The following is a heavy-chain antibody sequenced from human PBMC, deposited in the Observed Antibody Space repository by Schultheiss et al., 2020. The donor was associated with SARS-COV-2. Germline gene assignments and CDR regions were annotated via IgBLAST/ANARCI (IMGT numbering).Heavy chain of an antibody. CDR1: GFTFSDYY. CDR3: ARDARILTGYDAFDI. Sequence: GESLKISCAASGFTFSDYYMSWIRQAPGKGLEWVSYISSSSSYIYYADSVKGRFTISRDNAKNSLYLQMNSLRAEDTAVYYCARDARILTGYDAFDIWGQGTMVTVSS. CDR2: ISSSSSYI. V-gene: IGHV3-11*06. J-gene: IGHJ3*02. D-gene: IGHD3-9*01.